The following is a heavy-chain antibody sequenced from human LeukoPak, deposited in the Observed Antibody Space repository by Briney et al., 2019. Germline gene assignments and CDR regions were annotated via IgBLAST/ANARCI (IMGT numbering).Heavy chain of an antibody. D-gene: IGHD3-9*01. CDR3: ARSPHILTGENFDY. V-gene: IGHV1-2*02. CDR2: VNLNSGGT. Sequence: ASVKVSCKTSGYTFTDFYMHWVRQAPGQGLEWMGWVNLNSGGTNFAQKFQGRVSMTRDTSISTAYMQLSRLGFDDTAVYYCARSPHILTGENFDYWGQGTLLTISS. J-gene: IGHJ4*02. CDR1: GYTFTDFY.